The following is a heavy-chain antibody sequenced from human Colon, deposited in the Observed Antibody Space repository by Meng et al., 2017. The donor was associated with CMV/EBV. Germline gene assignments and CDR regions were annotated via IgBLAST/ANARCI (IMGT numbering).Heavy chain of an antibody. V-gene: IGHV4-39*07. CDR1: GASIFSSSYY. D-gene: IGHD4-11*01. J-gene: IGHJ6*02. CDR2: IYYSGTT. Sequence: SETLSLTCNVSGASIFSSSYYWGWIRQSPGKGLEWIGSIYYSGTTSYNPSLKSRVTISVDLSKNQFSLRLSSVTAADTAVYYGVRDRTVTKFFYRGMDVWGQGTTVTVSS. CDR3: VRDRTVTKFFYRGMDV.